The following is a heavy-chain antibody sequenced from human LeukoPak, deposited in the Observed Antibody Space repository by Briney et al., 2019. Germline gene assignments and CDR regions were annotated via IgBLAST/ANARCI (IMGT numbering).Heavy chain of an antibody. CDR2: ISGGGGST. CDR1: AFTFDVYA. J-gene: IGHJ4*02. CDR3: AKDGGFGELLLN. V-gene: IGHV3-43*02. D-gene: IGHD3-10*01. Sequence: AGGSLRLSCAVSAFTFDVYAMHWVRQAPGKGLEWVSLISGGGGSTYYADSVKGRFTISRDNSKNSLYLQMNSLRTEDTALYYCAKDGGFGELLLNWGQGTLVTVSS.